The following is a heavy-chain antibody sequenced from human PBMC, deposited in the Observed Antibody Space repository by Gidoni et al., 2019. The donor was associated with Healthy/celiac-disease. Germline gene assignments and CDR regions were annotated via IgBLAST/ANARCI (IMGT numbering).Heavy chain of an antibody. CDR1: GFTFSSYG. CDR2: ISYDGSNK. J-gene: IGHJ4*02. D-gene: IGHD3-16*01. V-gene: IGHV3-30*18. Sequence: QVQLVESGGGVVQPGRSLRLSCAASGFTFSSYGMHWVRQAPGKGLEWVAVISYDGSNKYYADSVKGRFTISRDNSKNTLYLQMNSLRAEDTAVYYCAKGEGSGEQQFFDYWGQGTLVTVSS. CDR3: AKGEGSGEQQFFDY.